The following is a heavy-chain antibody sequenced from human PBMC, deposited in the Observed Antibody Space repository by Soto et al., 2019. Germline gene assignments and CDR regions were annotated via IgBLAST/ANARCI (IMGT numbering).Heavy chain of an antibody. V-gene: IGHV3-30-3*01. CDR3: ARAGLPDDFRSGGYSFDP. Sequence: QVHLVESGGGVVQPGRSLRLSCAASGFTFSTFALHWVRQAPGEGLEWVALISHDGRIEKYADSVKGRFTISRDNSKNTLYMQMDSLRLEDTGVYYCARAGLPDDFRSGGYSFDPWGQGTQVTVSS. CDR1: GFTFSTFA. J-gene: IGHJ5*02. D-gene: IGHD3-3*01. CDR2: ISHDGRIE.